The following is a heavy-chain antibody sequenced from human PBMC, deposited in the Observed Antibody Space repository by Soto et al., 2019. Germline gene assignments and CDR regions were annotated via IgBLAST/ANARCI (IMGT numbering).Heavy chain of an antibody. D-gene: IGHD3-3*01. J-gene: IGHJ6*02. Sequence: SLRLSCAASGFTFSSYWMSWVRQAPGKGLEWVANIKQDGSEKYYVDSVKGRFTISRDNAKNSLYLQMNSLRAEDTAVYYCAKRTYYDFWSGHYYYGMDVWGQGTTVTVSS. CDR2: IKQDGSEK. V-gene: IGHV3-7*01. CDR1: GFTFSSYW. CDR3: AKRTYYDFWSGHYYYGMDV.